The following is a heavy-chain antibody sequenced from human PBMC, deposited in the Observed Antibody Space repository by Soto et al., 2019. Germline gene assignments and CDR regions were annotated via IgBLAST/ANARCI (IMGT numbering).Heavy chain of an antibody. J-gene: IGHJ4*02. CDR3: AKGFYVASSLYYFDN. CDR2: ISGSGGST. Sequence: EVQLLESGGGLVQPGGSLRLSCAASGFTFSSYTMNWVRQTPGKGLERVSGISGSGGSTFYADSVKGRFTISRDNSKNTLYLQMNSLRAEDTAVYYCAKGFYVASSLYYFDNWGQGAVGTVSS. D-gene: IGHD3-10*02. V-gene: IGHV3-23*01. CDR1: GFTFSSYT.